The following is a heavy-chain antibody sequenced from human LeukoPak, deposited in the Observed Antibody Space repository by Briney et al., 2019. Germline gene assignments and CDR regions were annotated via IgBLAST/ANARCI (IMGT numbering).Heavy chain of an antibody. CDR1: GGTFSSYA. D-gene: IGHD1-14*01. CDR2: LIPIFGTA. V-gene: IGHV1-69*05. J-gene: IGHJ6*03. CDR3: ARNRGDYYYYMDV. Sequence: ASVKVSCKASGGTFSSYAINWVRQAPGQGLEWMGGLIPIFGTANYAQKFQGRVTITTDESTSTAYMELSSLRSEDTAVYYCARNRGDYYYYMDVWGKGTTVTVSS.